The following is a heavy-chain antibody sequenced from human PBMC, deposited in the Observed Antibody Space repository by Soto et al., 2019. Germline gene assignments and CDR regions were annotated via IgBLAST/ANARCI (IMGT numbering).Heavy chain of an antibody. Sequence: GGSLRLSCAASGFTFSSYGMHWVRQAPGKGLEWVAVISYDGSNKYYADSVKGRFTISRDNSKNTLYLQMNSLRAEDTAVYYCAKDQSGEGLVWKWLRLRTHYWGQGTLVTVSS. V-gene: IGHV3-30*18. CDR1: GFTFSSYG. CDR2: ISYDGSNK. D-gene: IGHD5-12*01. J-gene: IGHJ4*02. CDR3: AKDQSGEGLVWKWLRLRTHY.